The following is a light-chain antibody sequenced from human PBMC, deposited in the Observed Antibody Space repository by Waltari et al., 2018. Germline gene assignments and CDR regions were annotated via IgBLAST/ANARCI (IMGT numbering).Light chain of an antibody. CDR3: SSQSTKNGVI. Sequence: QSALTQPASVSGSPGQSITISCTGSSSDVGGDDSVSWYEDHPGQAPKVIIYVVNKRPSGVSDRFSGSKSGNTASLTISGLQAEDEATFYCSSQSTKNGVIFGGGTKVTVL. CDR2: VVN. CDR1: SSDVGGDDS. V-gene: IGLV2-14*03. J-gene: IGLJ2*01.